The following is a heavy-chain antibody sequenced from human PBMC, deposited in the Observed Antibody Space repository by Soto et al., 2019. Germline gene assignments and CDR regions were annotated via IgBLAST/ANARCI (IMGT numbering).Heavy chain of an antibody. D-gene: IGHD3-22*01. CDR1: GASVSTGY. Sequence: QMQLQESGPGLVKPSETLSLPCTVSGASVSTGYWSWIRQPPGKALEWIGFMYFGGSCNYNPSLTSRVTISAEASKNQFSMEVTAVTAADTAVYSCARSYYDTTGFAVDPWGQGTLVIVSS. J-gene: IGHJ5*02. CDR2: MYFGGSC. V-gene: IGHV4-59*02. CDR3: ARSYYDTTGFAVDP.